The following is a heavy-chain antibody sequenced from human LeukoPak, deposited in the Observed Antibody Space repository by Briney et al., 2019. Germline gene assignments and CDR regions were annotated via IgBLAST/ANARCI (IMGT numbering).Heavy chain of an antibody. CDR2: ISSSSSTI. CDR3: ARDAPRWLVPREEYFQH. V-gene: IGHV3-48*04. D-gene: IGHD6-19*01. Sequence: PGGSLRLSCAASGFTFSSYSMNWVRQAPGKGLEWVSYISSSSSTIYYADSVKGRFTISRDNAKNSLYLQMNSLRAEDTAVYYCARDAPRWLVPREEYFQHWGQGTLVTVSS. J-gene: IGHJ1*01. CDR1: GFTFSSYS.